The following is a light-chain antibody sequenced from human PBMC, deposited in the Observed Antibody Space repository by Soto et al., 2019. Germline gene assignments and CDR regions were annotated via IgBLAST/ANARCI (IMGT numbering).Light chain of an antibody. CDR1: QYVSSIY. V-gene: IGKV3-20*01. CDR3: QRYGGSPGI. J-gene: IGKJ4*01. CDR2: GAS. Sequence: EIVLTQSPGTLSLSPGERATLSCRASQYVSSIYIAWYQHKPGQAPRLLIYGASNRATGVPDRFSGSWSGADFTLTISRVEPEDFAVYYCQRYGGSPGIFGGGTKVEIK.